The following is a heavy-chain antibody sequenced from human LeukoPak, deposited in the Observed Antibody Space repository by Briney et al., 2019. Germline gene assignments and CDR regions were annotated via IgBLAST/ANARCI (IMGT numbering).Heavy chain of an antibody. J-gene: IGHJ4*02. CDR1: GFTFSSYW. Sequence: PGGSLRLSCAASGFTFSSYWMSWVRQAPGKGLEWVSSISSSSSYIYYADSVKGRFTISRDNAKNSLYLQMNSLRAEDTAVYYCARGHSYDFWSGYSDYWGQGTLVTVSS. V-gene: IGHV3-21*01. CDR3: ARGHSYDFWSGYSDY. D-gene: IGHD3-3*01. CDR2: ISSSSSYI.